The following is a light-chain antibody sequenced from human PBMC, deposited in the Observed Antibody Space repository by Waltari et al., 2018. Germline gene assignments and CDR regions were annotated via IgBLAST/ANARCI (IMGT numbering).Light chain of an antibody. J-gene: IGLJ3*02. CDR2: ENN. CDR3: ATWDSSLSGV. V-gene: IGLV1-51*02. CDR1: GSNLGNNY. Sequence: QSVFTQPPSVSAAPGRKVPIPCSGSGSNLGNNYVSWYQQLPGTAPKLLIYENNKRPSGIPDRFSASKSGTSATLGITGLQTGDEADYYCATWDSSLSGVFGGGTKLTVL.